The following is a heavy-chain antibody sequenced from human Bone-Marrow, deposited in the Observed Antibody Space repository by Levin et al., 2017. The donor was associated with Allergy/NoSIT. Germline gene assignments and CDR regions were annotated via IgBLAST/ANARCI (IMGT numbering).Heavy chain of an antibody. Sequence: GGSLRLSCTASGFSISTFWMDWVRQAPGKGLEWVANIKEDGSRVHYAESVKGRFTISRDNTKNSLYLQMNSLRADDTAVYFCARELSWSGRDVCGQGTTVTVSS. CDR3: ARELSWSGRDV. CDR1: GFSISTFW. D-gene: IGHD3-3*01. CDR2: IKEDGSRV. J-gene: IGHJ6*02. V-gene: IGHV3-7*03.